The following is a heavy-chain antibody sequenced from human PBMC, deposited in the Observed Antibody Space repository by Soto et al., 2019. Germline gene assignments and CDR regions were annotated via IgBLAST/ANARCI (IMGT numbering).Heavy chain of an antibody. CDR1: GGSINNYY. CDR2: VYYSGST. Sequence: SETLSLTCSVSGGSINNYYWSWIRQPPGKGLEWIGYVYYSGSTNYNPSLKSRVTISVDTSKNQFSLKLSSVTAADTAVYYCARVYIVVVPAAMPIGWFDPWGQGTLVTVSS. J-gene: IGHJ5*02. CDR3: ARVYIVVVPAAMPIGWFDP. D-gene: IGHD2-2*01. V-gene: IGHV4-59*12.